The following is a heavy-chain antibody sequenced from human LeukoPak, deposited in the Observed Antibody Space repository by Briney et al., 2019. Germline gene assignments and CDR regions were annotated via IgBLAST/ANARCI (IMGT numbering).Heavy chain of an antibody. J-gene: IGHJ4*02. V-gene: IGHV3-23*01. D-gene: IGHD1-26*01. CDR1: GFTFSRYA. CDR3: AKDNYDYYIRGFD. CDR2: ISGSVGNT. Sequence: GGSLRLSCAASGFTFSRYAMSWVRQAPGKGLEWVSAISGSVGNTHYADSVKGRFTISRDNSKNTLSLQMNSLRAEDTDVYYCAKDNYDYYIRGFDWGQGTLVTVSS.